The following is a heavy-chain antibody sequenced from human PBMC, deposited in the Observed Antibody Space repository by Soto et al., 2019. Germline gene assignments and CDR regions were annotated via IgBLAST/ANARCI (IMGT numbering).Heavy chain of an antibody. V-gene: IGHV1-69*06. D-gene: IGHD3-10*01. CDR3: ARDPLIEVRGVIITGLQFDY. J-gene: IGHJ4*02. CDR1: GGTFSSYA. CDR2: IIPIFGTA. Sequence: GASVKVSCKASGGTFSSYAISWVRQAPGQGLEWMGGIIPIFGTANYAQKFQGRVTITADKSTSTAYMELSSLRSEDTAGYYCARDPLIEVRGVIITGLQFDYRGQGTLVTVSS.